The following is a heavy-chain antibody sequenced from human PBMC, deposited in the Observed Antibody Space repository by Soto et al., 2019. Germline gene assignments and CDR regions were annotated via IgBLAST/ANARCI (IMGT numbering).Heavy chain of an antibody. Sequence: GGSLRLSCAASGFTFSSYAMSWVRQAPGKGLEWVSAISGSGGSTYYADSVKGRFTISRDNSKNTLYLQMNSLRAEDTAVYYCAKEGITMVRGVINGMDVWGQGTTVTVSS. CDR1: GFTFSSYA. CDR3: AKEGITMVRGVINGMDV. V-gene: IGHV3-23*01. J-gene: IGHJ6*02. CDR2: ISGSGGST. D-gene: IGHD3-10*01.